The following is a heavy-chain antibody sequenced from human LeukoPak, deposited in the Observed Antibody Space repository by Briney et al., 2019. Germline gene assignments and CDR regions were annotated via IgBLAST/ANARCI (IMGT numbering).Heavy chain of an antibody. Sequence: SVKVSCKASGGTFSSYAISWVRQAPGQGLEWMGGIIPIFGTANYAQKFQGRVTMTRDTSISTAYMELSRLRSDDTAVYYCARESPTGFDYWGQGTLVTVSS. CDR1: GGTFSSYA. D-gene: IGHD2-8*02. J-gene: IGHJ4*02. CDR2: IIPIFGTA. V-gene: IGHV1-69*05. CDR3: ARESPTGFDY.